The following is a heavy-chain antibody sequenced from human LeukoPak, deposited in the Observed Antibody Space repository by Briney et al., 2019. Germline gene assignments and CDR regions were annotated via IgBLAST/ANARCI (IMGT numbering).Heavy chain of an antibody. Sequence: GGSLRLSCSASGFIVSSNYMTWVRQAPGKGLEWVSVIYSGGDTYYADSVKGRFTSSRDNSKNTLYLQINSLRVEDTAVYYCARGWGYFDYWGQGTLVTVSS. D-gene: IGHD3-16*01. V-gene: IGHV3-53*01. CDR1: GFIVSSNY. J-gene: IGHJ4*02. CDR2: IYSGGDT. CDR3: ARGWGYFDY.